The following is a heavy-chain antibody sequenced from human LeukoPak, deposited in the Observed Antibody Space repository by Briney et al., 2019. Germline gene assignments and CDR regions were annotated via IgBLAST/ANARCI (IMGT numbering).Heavy chain of an antibody. V-gene: IGHV3-21*01. D-gene: IGHD6-13*01. CDR3: ASSYSSSGGFMYYFDN. CDR1: GFTFSSYS. CDR2: ISSSSSYI. Sequence: PGGSLRFSCAASGFTFSSYSMNWVRQAPGKGLEWVSSISSSSSYIYYADSVKGRFTISRDNAKNSLYLQMNSLRAEDTAVYYCASSYSSSGGFMYYFDNWGQGTLVTVSS. J-gene: IGHJ4*02.